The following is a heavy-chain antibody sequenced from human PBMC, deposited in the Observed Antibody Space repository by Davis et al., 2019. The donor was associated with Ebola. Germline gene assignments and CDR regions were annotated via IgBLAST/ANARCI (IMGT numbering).Heavy chain of an antibody. J-gene: IGHJ3*01. CDR1: GFSLSTSGMC. CDR3: ARMLCLGDLSPHALDV. Sequence: SRPTLVKPTQTLTLTCTFSGFSLSTSGMCVTWIRQPPGKALEWLARIDRDDDKLYSTSLRTRLTISKDTSKNQVVLRMTNMDPVDTATYYCARMLCLGDLSPHALDVWGQGTMVTVSS. CDR2: IDRDDDK. V-gene: IGHV2-70*17. D-gene: IGHD3-16*02.